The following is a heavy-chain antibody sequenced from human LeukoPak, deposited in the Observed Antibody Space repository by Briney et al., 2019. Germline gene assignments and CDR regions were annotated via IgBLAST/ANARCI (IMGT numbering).Heavy chain of an antibody. CDR3: ARIINGSWYYYYYYMDV. CDR1: GGSFSGYY. V-gene: IGHV4-34*01. D-gene: IGHD6-13*01. J-gene: IGHJ6*03. CDR2: INHSGST. Sequence: PSETLSLTCAVYGGSFSGYYWSWIRQPPGKGLEWIGEINHSGSTNYNPSLNCRVTISVDTSKNQFSLKLSSVTAADTAVYYCARIINGSWYYYYYYMDVWGKGTTVTVSS.